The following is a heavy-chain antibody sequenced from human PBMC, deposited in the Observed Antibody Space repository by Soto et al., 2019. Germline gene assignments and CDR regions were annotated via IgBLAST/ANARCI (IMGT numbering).Heavy chain of an antibody. CDR2: ISSSGSTI. Sequence: GGSLRLSCAASGFTFSDYYMSWIRQAPGKWLEWVSYISSSGSTIYYADSVKGRFTISRDNAKNSLYLQMNSLRAEDTAVYYCARYCSSTSCYLLYGMDVWGQGXTVTVSS. V-gene: IGHV3-11*01. CDR1: GFTFSDYY. D-gene: IGHD2-2*01. J-gene: IGHJ6*02. CDR3: ARYCSSTSCYLLYGMDV.